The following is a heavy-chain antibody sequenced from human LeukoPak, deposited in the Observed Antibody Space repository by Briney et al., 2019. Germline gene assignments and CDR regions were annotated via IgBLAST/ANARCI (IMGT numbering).Heavy chain of an antibody. J-gene: IGHJ6*03. CDR1: GYSENFYG. D-gene: IGHD6-19*01. CDR3: ARVSSVSAVAVYMDV. Sequence: ASVKVSCKTSGYSENFYGITWVRQVAGQGLEWMGWISAHNGNTNYAQKLQGRVTMTTDTSTSTAYMELRSLRSDDTAVYYCARVSSVSAVAVYMDVWGKGTTVTVSS. CDR2: ISAHNGNT. V-gene: IGHV1-18*01.